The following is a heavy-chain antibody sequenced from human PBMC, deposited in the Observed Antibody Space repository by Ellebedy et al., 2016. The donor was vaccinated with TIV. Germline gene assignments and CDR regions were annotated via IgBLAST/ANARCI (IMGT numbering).Heavy chain of an antibody. V-gene: IGHV1-24*01. CDR2: FDPADGDT. Sequence: AASVKVSCKVSGYSLIELSMHWMRQVPGKGLEWMGGFDPADGDTTYSQKFQGRVTLSEDTSTDTSYMELSSLRSEDTAVYFCATDSSKSALVMVTSVHACDIWGQGTTVTVSS. CDR3: ATDSSKSALVMVTSVHACDI. J-gene: IGHJ6*02. CDR1: GYSLIELS. D-gene: IGHD2-21*02.